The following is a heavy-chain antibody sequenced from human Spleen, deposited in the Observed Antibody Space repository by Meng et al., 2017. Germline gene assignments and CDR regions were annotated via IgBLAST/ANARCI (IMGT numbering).Heavy chain of an antibody. CDR3: ARWTYHYDC. J-gene: IGHJ4*02. CDR1: GFTFTDYA. Sequence: QLLESGGGFVQPGVSLRLSCTASGFTFTDYAINWVRQAPGKGLEWVSAISGNGAAKLYADSAKGRFTISRDNSKSSVYMQMNSLSVEDTAIYYCARWTYHYDCCGPGPLVTVSS. CDR2: ISGNGAAK. D-gene: IGHD2-2*02. V-gene: IGHV3-23*01.